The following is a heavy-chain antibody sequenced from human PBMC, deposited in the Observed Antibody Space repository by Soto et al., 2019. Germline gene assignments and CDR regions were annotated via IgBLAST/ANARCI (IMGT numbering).Heavy chain of an antibody. V-gene: IGHV4-30-4*01. D-gene: IGHD3-22*01. J-gene: IGHJ4*02. CDR2: TSFSGYT. Sequence: QVQLQESGPGXVKPSQTLSLTCTVSGDSVSGGDSYWSWIRQPPGKALEWIGYTSFSGYTSYTPSLKSRVTISVDMSKSQFSLRLTSVTAADTAIYYCVRGGNPYHYATSGPGTFDKWGQGTLVSVSS. CDR1: GDSVSGGDSY. CDR3: VRGGNPYHYATSGPGTFDK.